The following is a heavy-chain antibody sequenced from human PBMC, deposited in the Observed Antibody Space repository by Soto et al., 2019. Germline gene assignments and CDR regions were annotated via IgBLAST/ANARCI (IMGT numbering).Heavy chain of an antibody. CDR1: GFTFSIYA. CDR2: PRPSGGST. Sequence: RGSLRLACASSGFTFSIYAMNWVRQAPGRGLELPSAPRPSGGSTYYADSVEGRFTISIDNSKNTLYLQMKSLRAEDTSVYYRPKYSKYCSSNSCYQGYFDLWGRGTLVHVSS. J-gene: IGHJ2*01. D-gene: IGHD2-2*01. CDR3: PKYSKYCSSNSCYQGYFDL. V-gene: IGHV3-23*01.